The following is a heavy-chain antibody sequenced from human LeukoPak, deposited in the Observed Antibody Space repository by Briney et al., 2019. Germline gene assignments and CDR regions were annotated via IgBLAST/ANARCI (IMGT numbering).Heavy chain of an antibody. Sequence: SETLSLTCSVSGGSISSYYWSWIRQPPGKGLEWIGYIYYSGSTNYNPSLKSRVTISVDTSKNQLSLKLSSVTAADMAVYYCAKAVVVSTTRLGPFDTWGQGTMVTVSS. CDR3: AKAVVVSTTRLGPFDT. D-gene: IGHD3-22*01. CDR2: IYYSGST. J-gene: IGHJ3*02. V-gene: IGHV4-59*08. CDR1: GGSISSYY.